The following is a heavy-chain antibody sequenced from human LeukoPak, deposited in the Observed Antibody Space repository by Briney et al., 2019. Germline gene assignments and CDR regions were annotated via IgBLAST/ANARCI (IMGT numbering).Heavy chain of an antibody. CDR3: ARDRGGYYGSGSLDY. CDR2: ISGTGSST. D-gene: IGHD3-10*01. V-gene: IGHV3-23*01. Sequence: GGSLRLSCEASGFTFGNYAMNWVRQAPGKGLEWVSTISGTGSSTYYADSAKGRFTISRDNSKDTLFLQLNSLTAADTAVYYCARDRGGYYGSGSLDYWGQGTLVTVSS. CDR1: GFTFGNYA. J-gene: IGHJ4*02.